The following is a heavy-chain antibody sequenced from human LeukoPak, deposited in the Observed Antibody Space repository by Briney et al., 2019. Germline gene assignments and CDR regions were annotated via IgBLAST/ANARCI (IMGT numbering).Heavy chain of an antibody. Sequence: ASXXVSCKASGYTFTSYGISWVRQAPGQGLEWMGWINPNSGGTNYAQKFQGRVTMTRDTSIRTAYMELSRLRSDDTAVYYCARLIVAGADYYYYYMDVWGKGTTVTVSS. D-gene: IGHD3-22*01. J-gene: IGHJ6*03. CDR1: GYTFTSYG. CDR3: ARLIVAGADYYYYYMDV. CDR2: INPNSGGT. V-gene: IGHV1-2*02.